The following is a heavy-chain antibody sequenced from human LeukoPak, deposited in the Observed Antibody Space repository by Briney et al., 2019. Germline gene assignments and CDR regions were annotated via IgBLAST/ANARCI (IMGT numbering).Heavy chain of an antibody. V-gene: IGHV3-21*01. CDR3: ARDRSAPHMLWNAFEI. J-gene: IGHJ3*02. D-gene: IGHD2-8*01. CDR2: ISSSSSYI. Sequence: GGSLRLSCAASGFTFSSYNMNWVRQAPGKGLEWVSSISSSSSYIYYADSVKGRFTISRDNARNSLSLQMNSLRAEDTAVYYCARDRSAPHMLWNAFEIWGQGTMVTVSS. CDR1: GFTFSSYN.